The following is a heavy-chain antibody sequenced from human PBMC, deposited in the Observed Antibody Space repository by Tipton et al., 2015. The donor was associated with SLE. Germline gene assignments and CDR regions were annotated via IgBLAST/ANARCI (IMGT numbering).Heavy chain of an antibody. J-gene: IGHJ3*02. CDR1: GFTFSDYY. D-gene: IGHD6-13*01. CDR3: AREYSSSPGAFDI. Sequence: QLVQSGGGVVQPGGSLRLSCAASGFTFSDYYMSWIRQASGKGLEWVSYISSSGSTIYYADSVKGRFTISRDNAKNSLYLQMNSLRAEDTAVYYCAREYSSSPGAFDIWGQGTMVTVSS. CDR2: ISSSGSTI. V-gene: IGHV3-11*04.